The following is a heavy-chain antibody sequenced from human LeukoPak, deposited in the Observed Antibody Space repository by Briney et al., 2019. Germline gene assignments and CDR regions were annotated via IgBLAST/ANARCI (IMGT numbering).Heavy chain of an antibody. CDR1: GGPMSGYC. CDR2: IYYTGRT. J-gene: IGHJ4*02. D-gene: IGHD1-1*01. V-gene: IGHV4-59*01. CDR3: ARIQNSAFDY. Sequence: SEPLSLTCTVSGGPMSGYCGSWIRQPPRKGLEWSGYIYYTGRTNYNPSLKSRFTMSVETSKNQFSLILTSVTAADTAMYFCARIQNSAFDYWGQGTLVTVSS.